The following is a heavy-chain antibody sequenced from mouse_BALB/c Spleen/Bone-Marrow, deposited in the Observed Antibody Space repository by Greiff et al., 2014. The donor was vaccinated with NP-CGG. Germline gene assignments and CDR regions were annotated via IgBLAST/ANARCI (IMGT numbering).Heavy chain of an antibody. D-gene: IGHD2-4*01. Sequence: EVNVVESGGGLVKPGGSLKLSCAASGFTFSSYAMSWVRQTPEKGLEWVASISSGGSTYYPDSVKGRFTISRDNARNILYLQMSSLRSEDTAMYYCARVVYYDYDVWFAYWGQGTLVTVSA. CDR2: ISSGGST. V-gene: IGHV5-6-5*01. CDR1: GFTFSSYA. CDR3: ARVVYYDYDVWFAY. J-gene: IGHJ3*01.